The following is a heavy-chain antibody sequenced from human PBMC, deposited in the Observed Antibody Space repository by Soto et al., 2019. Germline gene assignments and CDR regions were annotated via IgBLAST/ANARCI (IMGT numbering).Heavy chain of an antibody. D-gene: IGHD2-21*02. CDR3: AKEQYGGNSRYYYYGMHV. Sequence: SVKVSCKASGVTFSSYAISWVRQAPLQGLEWMGGIIPIFGTANYAQKFQGRVTITADESTSTAYMELSSLRSEETAVYYCAKEQYGGNSRYYYYGMHVWGKGTTVTVS. CDR1: GVTFSSYA. J-gene: IGHJ6*04. CDR2: IIPIFGTA. V-gene: IGHV1-69*13.